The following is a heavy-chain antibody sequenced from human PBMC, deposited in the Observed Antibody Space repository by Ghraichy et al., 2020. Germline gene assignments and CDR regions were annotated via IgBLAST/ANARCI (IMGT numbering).Heavy chain of an antibody. CDR3: ARDTRYCSSTSCYSIDY. Sequence: GGSLRLSCAASGFTVSSNYMSWVRQAPGKGLEWVSVIYSGGSTYYADSVKGRFTISRDNSKNTLYLQLNNLRAEDTAVYYCARDTRYCSSTSCYSIDYWGQGTLVTVSS. V-gene: IGHV3-66*01. D-gene: IGHD2-2*02. J-gene: IGHJ4*02. CDR2: IYSGGST. CDR1: GFTVSSNY.